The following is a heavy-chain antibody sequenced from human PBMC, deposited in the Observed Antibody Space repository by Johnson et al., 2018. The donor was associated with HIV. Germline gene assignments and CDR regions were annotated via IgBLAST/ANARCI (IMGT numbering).Heavy chain of an antibody. CDR3: ASIDAFDI. Sequence: QMLLVESGGGLVQPGGSLRLSCAASGFTFSDYYMSWIRQTPGKGLEWVSYISSSGTSVYYADSVKGRFTISRDNSKNTLYLQMNSLRAEDTAVYYCASIDAFDIWGQGTMVTVSS. CDR1: GFTFSDYY. J-gene: IGHJ3*02. CDR2: ISSSGTSV. V-gene: IGHV3-11*04.